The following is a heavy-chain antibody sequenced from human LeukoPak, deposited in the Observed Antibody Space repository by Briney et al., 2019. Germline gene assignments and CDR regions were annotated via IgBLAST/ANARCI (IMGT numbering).Heavy chain of an antibody. V-gene: IGHV1-69*01. CDR3: ARDRYYDSSGYTSFDY. CDR2: IIPIFGTA. Sequence: SVKVSCKASGGTFSSYAISWVRQAPGQGLEWMGGIIPIFGTANYAQKFQGRVTITADESTSTAYMELSSLRSEDTAVYYCARDRYYDSSGYTSFDYWGQGTLVTVSS. J-gene: IGHJ4*02. CDR1: GGTFSSYA. D-gene: IGHD3-22*01.